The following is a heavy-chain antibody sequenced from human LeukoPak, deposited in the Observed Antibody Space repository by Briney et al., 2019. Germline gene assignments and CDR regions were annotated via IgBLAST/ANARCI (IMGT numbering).Heavy chain of an antibody. J-gene: IGHJ6*02. V-gene: IGHV3-30-3*01. D-gene: IGHD5-18*01. Sequence: PGRSLRLSCAASGFTFSSYAMHWVRQAPGKGLEWVAVISYDGSNKYYADSVKGRFTISRDNSKNTLYLQMNSLRAEDTAVYYCARVLDTAMVRWHYYYYGMDVWGQGTTVTVSS. CDR2: ISYDGSNK. CDR3: ARVLDTAMVRWHYYYYGMDV. CDR1: GFTFSSYA.